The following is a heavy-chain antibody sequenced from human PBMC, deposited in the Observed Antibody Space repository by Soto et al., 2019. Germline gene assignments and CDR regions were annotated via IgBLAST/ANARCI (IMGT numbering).Heavy chain of an antibody. CDR3: ARGYGGNRGARVFDY. J-gene: IGHJ4*02. CDR2: IYHSGST. Sequence: SETLSLTCAVSGGSISSGGYSWSWIRQPPGKGLEWIGYIYHSGSTYYNPSLKSRVTISVDRSKNQFSLKLSSVTAADTAVYYCARGYGGNRGARVFDYWGQGTLVTVSS. CDR1: GGSISSGGYS. D-gene: IGHD2-15*01. V-gene: IGHV4-30-2*01.